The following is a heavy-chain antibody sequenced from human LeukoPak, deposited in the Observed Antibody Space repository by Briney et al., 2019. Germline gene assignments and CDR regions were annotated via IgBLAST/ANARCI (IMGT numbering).Heavy chain of an antibody. J-gene: IGHJ4*02. Sequence: PGGSLRLSCAASGFTFSSYWMSWVRQAPGKGLEWVANIKQDGSEKYYVDSVKGRFTISRDNAKNSLYLQINNLRPEDTAVYYCAKVEGTQALIDYWGQGTLVTVSS. V-gene: IGHV3-7*01. CDR3: AKVEGTQALIDY. CDR2: IKQDGSEK. CDR1: GFTFSSYW. D-gene: IGHD1-1*01.